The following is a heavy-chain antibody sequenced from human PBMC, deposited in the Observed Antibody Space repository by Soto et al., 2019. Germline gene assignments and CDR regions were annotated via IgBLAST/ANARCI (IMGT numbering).Heavy chain of an antibody. CDR1: GYIFTSYY. CDR3: SRVNRGKTSPFVY. Sequence: GASVKVSCKASGYIFTSYYIHWVRQAPGQGLEWMGWINPFDGSRMFAQSFQGRVTMTRDTSTSTVYMEVSSLRSEDTAVYYCSRVNRGKTSPFVYWGQGTLVTVSS. V-gene: IGHV1-46*03. CDR2: INPFDGSR. J-gene: IGHJ4*02.